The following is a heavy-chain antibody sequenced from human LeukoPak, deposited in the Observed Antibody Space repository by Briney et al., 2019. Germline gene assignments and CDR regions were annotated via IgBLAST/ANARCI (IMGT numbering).Heavy chain of an antibody. V-gene: IGHV3-23*01. CDR3: AKANSPYYYDSSGYSTFDY. Sequence: GGSLRLSCAASGFTFSSYAMNWVRQAPGKGLEWVSGMSGSGVSPYYADSVKGRFTMSRDNSKNTMYLQMNSLRAEDTAVYYCAKANSPYYYDSSGYSTFDYWGQGTLVTVSS. D-gene: IGHD3-22*01. CDR2: MSGSGVSP. J-gene: IGHJ4*02. CDR1: GFTFSSYA.